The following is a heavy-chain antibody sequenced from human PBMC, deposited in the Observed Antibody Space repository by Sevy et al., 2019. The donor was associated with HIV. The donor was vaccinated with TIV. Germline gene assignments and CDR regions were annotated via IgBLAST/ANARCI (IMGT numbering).Heavy chain of an antibody. V-gene: IGHV3-33*06. CDR2: IWYDGSNK. D-gene: IGHD5-12*01. J-gene: IGHJ4*02. Sequence: GGSLRLSCAASGFTFSSYGMHWVRQAPGKGLEWVAVIWYDGSNKYYADSVKGRFTISRDNSKNTLYLQMNSLRAEDTVVYYCAKGLDTVALYFDYWGQGTLVTVSS. CDR1: GFTFSSYG. CDR3: AKGLDTVALYFDY.